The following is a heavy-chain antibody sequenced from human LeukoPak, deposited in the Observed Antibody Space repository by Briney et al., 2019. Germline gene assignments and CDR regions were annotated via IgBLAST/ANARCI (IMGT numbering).Heavy chain of an antibody. D-gene: IGHD3-3*01. CDR2: IWYDGSNK. V-gene: IGHV3-33*01. J-gene: IGHJ4*02. CDR3: ARDRGWSGGRPSDY. Sequence: GGSLRLSCAASGSTFSSYGMHWVRQAPGKGLEWVAVIWYDGSNKYYADSVKGRFTISRDNSKNTLYLQMNSLRAEDTAVYYCARDRGWSGGRPSDYWGQGTPVTVSS. CDR1: GSTFSSYG.